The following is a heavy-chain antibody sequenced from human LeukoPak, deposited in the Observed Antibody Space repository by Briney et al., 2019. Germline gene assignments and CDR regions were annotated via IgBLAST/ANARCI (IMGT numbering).Heavy chain of an antibody. J-gene: IGHJ3*02. CDR2: ISYDGSNK. Sequence: PGRSLRLSCTATGFTFSSYAMHWVRQAPGKGLEWVAVISYDGSNKYYADSVKGRFTISRDNSKNTLYLQMNSLRAEDTAVYYCARACGRDCALLDAFDIWGQGTMVTVSS. D-gene: IGHD2-21*02. V-gene: IGHV3-30*04. CDR3: ARACGRDCALLDAFDI. CDR1: GFTFSSYA.